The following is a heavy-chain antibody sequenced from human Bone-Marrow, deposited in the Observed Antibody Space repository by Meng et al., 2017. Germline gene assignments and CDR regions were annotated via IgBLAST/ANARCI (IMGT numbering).Heavy chain of an antibody. Sequence: ASVKVSCKASGYTFTSYAMHWVRQAPGQRLEWMGWINAGNGDTKYSQKFQGRVTITRDTSASTAYMELSSLRSEDTAVYYCARDGLGGYFDYWGQGTLVTVSS. CDR2: INAGNGDT. CDR3: ARDGLGGYFDY. V-gene: IGHV1-3*01. D-gene: IGHD1-26*01. CDR1: GYTFTSYA. J-gene: IGHJ4*02.